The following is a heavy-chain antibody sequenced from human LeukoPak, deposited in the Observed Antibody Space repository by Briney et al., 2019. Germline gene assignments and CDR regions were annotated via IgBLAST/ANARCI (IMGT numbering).Heavy chain of an antibody. CDR1: GGTFSSYA. V-gene: IGHV1-69*13. J-gene: IGHJ4*02. CDR2: IIPIFGTA. Sequence: ASVKVSCKASGGTFSSYAISWVRQAPGQGLEWMGGIIPIFGTANYAQKFQGRVTITADESTSTAYMELSSLRSEDTAVYYCARELRICSSTSCYSIFDYWGQGTLVTVSS. D-gene: IGHD2-2*01. CDR3: ARELRICSSTSCYSIFDY.